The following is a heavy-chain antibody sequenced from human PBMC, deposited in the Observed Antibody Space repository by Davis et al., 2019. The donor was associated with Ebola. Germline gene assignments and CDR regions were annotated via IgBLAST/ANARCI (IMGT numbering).Heavy chain of an antibody. D-gene: IGHD3-10*01. CDR1: GGSISSSNW. CDR3: ARWFGELLFLWFDP. V-gene: IGHV4-4*02. J-gene: IGHJ5*02. Sequence: SETLSLTCAVSGGSISSSNWWRWVRPPPGKGLEWIGEIYHSGSTNYNPSLKSRVTISVDKSKNQFSLKLSSVTAADTAVYYCARWFGELLFLWFDPWGQGTLVTVSS. CDR2: IYHSGST.